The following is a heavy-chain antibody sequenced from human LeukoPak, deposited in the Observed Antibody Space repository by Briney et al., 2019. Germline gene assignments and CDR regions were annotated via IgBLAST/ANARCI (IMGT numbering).Heavy chain of an antibody. CDR2: ITGYGAT. J-gene: IGHJ5*02. D-gene: IGHD6-13*01. CDR3: AKGAAAGKVDWFDP. CDR1: GFTFSNFA. V-gene: IGHV3-23*01. Sequence: GGFLRLSCAASGFTFSNFAMMWVRQAPGTGLQWVSTITGYGATFYADSVRGRFTIFRDTSMNTLFLQMNSLGAEDTAVYYCAKGAAAGKVDWFDPWGQGTLVTVSA.